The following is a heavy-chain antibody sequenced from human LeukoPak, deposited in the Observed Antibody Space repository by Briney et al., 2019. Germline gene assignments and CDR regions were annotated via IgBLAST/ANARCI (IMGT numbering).Heavy chain of an antibody. CDR1: GFTFSSYS. CDR3: ARHDYGGSSGDY. CDR2: IGTSRSTI. J-gene: IGHJ4*02. D-gene: IGHD4-23*01. V-gene: IGHV3-48*02. Sequence: GGSLRLSCAASGFTFSSYSMNWVRQAPGKGLEWVPYIGTSRSTIYYADSVKGRFTISRDNAKNSLYLQMNSLRDEDTAVYYCARHDYGGSSGDYWGQGTLVTVSS.